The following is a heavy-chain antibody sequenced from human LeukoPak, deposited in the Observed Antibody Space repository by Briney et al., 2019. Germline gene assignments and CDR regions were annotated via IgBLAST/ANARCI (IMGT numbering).Heavy chain of an antibody. J-gene: IGHJ6*02. D-gene: IGHD3-10*01. Sequence: SVKVSCKAPGGTFSSYAISWVRQAPGQGLEWMGRIIPILGIANYAQKFQGRVTITADKSTSTAYMELSSLRSEDTAVYYCARMEVTMAQYGMDVWGQGTTVTVSS. CDR2: IIPILGIA. CDR3: ARMEVTMAQYGMDV. CDR1: GGTFSSYA. V-gene: IGHV1-69*04.